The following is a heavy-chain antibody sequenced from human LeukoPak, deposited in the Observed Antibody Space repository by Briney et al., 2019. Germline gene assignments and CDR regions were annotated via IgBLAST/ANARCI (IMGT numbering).Heavy chain of an antibody. Sequence: ASVKVSCKASGYTFTSYGISWVRQAPGQGLEWMGWISAYNGNTNYAQKLQGRVTMTTDTSTSTAYMELRGLRSDDTAVYYCARLASHDFWSGYPNWFDPWGQGTLVTVSS. V-gene: IGHV1-18*01. CDR2: ISAYNGNT. D-gene: IGHD3-3*01. J-gene: IGHJ5*02. CDR3: ARLASHDFWSGYPNWFDP. CDR1: GYTFTSYG.